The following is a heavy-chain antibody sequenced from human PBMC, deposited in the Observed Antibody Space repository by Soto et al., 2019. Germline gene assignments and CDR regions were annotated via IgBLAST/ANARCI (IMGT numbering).Heavy chain of an antibody. CDR1: GGSVSSGTYY. Sequence: QVQLQESGPGQVKPSETLFLTCTVSGGSVSSGTYYWSWIRQPAGKGLEWMGYIYRGSPNYNPSLESPANISVATSRTQFSLMLSSVTAADTAVYYCSRDQGLGAGYFALWGRGTLVTVSS. V-gene: IGHV4-61*01. CDR2: IYRGSP. CDR3: SRDQGLGAGYFAL. D-gene: IGHD7-27*01. J-gene: IGHJ2*01.